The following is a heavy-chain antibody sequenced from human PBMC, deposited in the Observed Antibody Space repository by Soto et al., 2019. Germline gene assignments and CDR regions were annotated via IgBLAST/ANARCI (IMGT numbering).Heavy chain of an antibody. J-gene: IGHJ5*02. Sequence: SETLSLTCAVSGDSISSTNWWSWVRQPPGKGLEWIGEMYYSGSTNYTPSLKSRVTISVDTSKNQFSLKLSSVTPADTAVYFCARGDRLRLRNWFEPWGQGTLVTVSS. V-gene: IGHV4-4*02. CDR1: GDSISSTNW. CDR3: ARGDRLRLRNWFEP. CDR2: MYYSGST. D-gene: IGHD3-16*01.